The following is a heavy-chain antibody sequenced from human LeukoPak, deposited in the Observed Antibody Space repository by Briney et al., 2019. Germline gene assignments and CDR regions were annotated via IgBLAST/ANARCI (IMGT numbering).Heavy chain of an antibody. CDR2: ISGSGGST. V-gene: IGHV3-23*01. D-gene: IGHD3-22*01. CDR1: GFTFSSYG. CDR3: AKWGSYYYDSSGYPGPYYFDY. J-gene: IGHJ4*02. Sequence: GGSLRLSCAASGFTFSSYGMSWVRQAPGKGLEWVTAISGSGGSTYYADSVKGRFTISRDNSKNTLYLQMNSLRAEDTAVYYCAKWGSYYYDSSGYPGPYYFDYWGQGTLVTVSS.